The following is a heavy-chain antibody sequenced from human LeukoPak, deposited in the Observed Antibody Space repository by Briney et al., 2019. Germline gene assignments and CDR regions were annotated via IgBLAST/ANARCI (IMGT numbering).Heavy chain of an antibody. CDR1: GFTFSSYE. CDR2: ISNSGSTE. J-gene: IGHJ4*02. V-gene: IGHV3-48*03. Sequence: GGSLGLSCAASGFTFSSYEMNWIRQAPGKGLEWISYISNSGSTEYYADSVKGRFTISRDNAKNSLYLQMNSLRAEDTAVYYCAAVIDYWGQGTLVTVSS. CDR3: AAVIDY.